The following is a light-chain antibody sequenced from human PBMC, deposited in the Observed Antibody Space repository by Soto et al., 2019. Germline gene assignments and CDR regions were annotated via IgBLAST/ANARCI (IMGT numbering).Light chain of an antibody. CDR3: NSYTSSNTYV. CDR2: EVS. J-gene: IGLJ1*01. Sequence: HSALTQAASVSGSPGQAITISCSGSISDVGAHNFVSWYQHHPGKAPKLMIYEVSNRPSGVSNRFSGSKSGNTASLTISGLQAEDEADYYCNSYTSSNTYVFGSGTKVTVL. CDR1: ISDVGAHNF. V-gene: IGLV2-14*01.